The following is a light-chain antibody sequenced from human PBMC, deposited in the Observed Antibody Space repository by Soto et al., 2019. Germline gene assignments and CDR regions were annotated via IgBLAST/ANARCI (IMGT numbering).Light chain of an antibody. J-gene: IGLJ3*02. CDR1: SSDVGGYSY. CDR3: SSYTSSTPLV. Sequence: QSALTQPASVSGSPGQSITISCTGTSSDVGGYSYVSWYQQHPGKVPKLMIYEVSNRPSGVSNRVSGSKSGNTASLTVSGLQAEDEADYYCSSYTSSTPLVFGGGTKVTVL. V-gene: IGLV2-14*01. CDR2: EVS.